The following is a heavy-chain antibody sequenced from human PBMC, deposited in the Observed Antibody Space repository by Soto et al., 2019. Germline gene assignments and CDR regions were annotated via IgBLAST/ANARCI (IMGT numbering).Heavy chain of an antibody. CDR3: ARTYYYGSGSYANWFDP. D-gene: IGHD3-10*01. V-gene: IGHV4-30-4*01. J-gene: IGHJ5*02. CDR1: GGSISSGDYY. Sequence: QVQLQESGPALVTPSQTLSLTCTVSGGSISSGDYYWSWIRQPPGKGLEWIGYIYYSGSTYYNPSLKSRVTISVDTSKNQFSLNLSSLTAADTAVFYCARTYYYGSGSYANWFDPWGQGTLVTVSS. CDR2: IYYSGST.